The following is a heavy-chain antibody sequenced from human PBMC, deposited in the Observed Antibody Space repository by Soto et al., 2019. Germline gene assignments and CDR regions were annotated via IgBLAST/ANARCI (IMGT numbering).Heavy chain of an antibody. CDR2: IYYSGST. D-gene: IGHD2-2*02. Sequence: SETLSLTCTVSGGSISSSSYYWGWIRQPPGKGLEWIGSIYYSGSTYYNPSLKSRVTISVDTSKSQLSLRLSSVTAADTAVYYCARHWAGYCSSTSCYKFDPWGLGTLVTVPQ. CDR3: ARHWAGYCSSTSCYKFDP. J-gene: IGHJ5*02. CDR1: GGSISSSSYY. V-gene: IGHV4-39*01.